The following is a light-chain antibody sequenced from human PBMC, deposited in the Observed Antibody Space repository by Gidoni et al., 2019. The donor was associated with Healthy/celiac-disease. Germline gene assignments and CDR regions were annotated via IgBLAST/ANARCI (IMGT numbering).Light chain of an antibody. CDR1: QSLLHSNGYSD. V-gene: IGKV2-28*01. CDR2: LGS. J-gene: IGKJ2*01. CDR3: MQALQTPYT. Sequence: DIVMTQSPLSLPVTPGEPASISCRSSQSLLHSNGYSDWDWYLQKPGQSPQLLIYLGSSRASGFPDRFSGSGSGTDFTLKISRVEAEDVGFYYCMQALQTPYTFGRGTKLEIK.